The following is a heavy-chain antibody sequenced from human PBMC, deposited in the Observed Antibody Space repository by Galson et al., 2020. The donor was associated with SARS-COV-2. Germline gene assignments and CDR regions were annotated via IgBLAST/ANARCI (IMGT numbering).Heavy chain of an antibody. Sequence: GGSLRLSCAASGFTFSNYWMSWVRLAPGKGLEWVAKIKQDGSEQYYGDSVKDRFIISRDKAKSSLYLQMNGLRPEDTAVYYCARETFSTTEFEDWRTYYYYYGMDVWGQGTTVTVSS. CDR2: IKQDGSEQ. CDR3: ARETFSTTEFEDWRTYYYYYGMDV. J-gene: IGHJ6*02. D-gene: IGHD3-10*01. V-gene: IGHV3-7*03. CDR1: GFTFSNYW.